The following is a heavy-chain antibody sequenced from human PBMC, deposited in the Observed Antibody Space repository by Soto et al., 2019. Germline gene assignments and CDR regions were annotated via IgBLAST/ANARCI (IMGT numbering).Heavy chain of an antibody. J-gene: IGHJ6*02. CDR2: INAGNGNT. D-gene: IGHD3-3*01. V-gene: IGHV1-3*01. Sequence: APVKVSCKASGYTFTSYAMHWVRQAPGQRLEWMGWINAGNGNTKYSQKFQGRVTITRDTSASTAYMELSSLRSEDTAVYYCARDXKPNTIFGVVPFNGMDVWGQGTTVTVSS. CDR1: GYTFTSYA. CDR3: ARDXKPNTIFGVVPFNGMDV.